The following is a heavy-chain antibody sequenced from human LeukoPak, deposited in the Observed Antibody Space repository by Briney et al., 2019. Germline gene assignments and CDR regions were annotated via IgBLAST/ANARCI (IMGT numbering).Heavy chain of an antibody. CDR1: GFTFSNYG. CDR3: VKARMPHCGTDCLES. Sequence: SGGSLRLSCAASGFTFSNYGMSWVRQAPGNGLEWVSVIRGSGGGTYYADSVKGRFTISRDNSKNTVYLQMNSLRAEDTAVYYCVKARMPHCGTDCLESWGQGTLVTVSS. J-gene: IGHJ4*02. V-gene: IGHV3-23*01. D-gene: IGHD2-21*02. CDR2: IRGSGGGT.